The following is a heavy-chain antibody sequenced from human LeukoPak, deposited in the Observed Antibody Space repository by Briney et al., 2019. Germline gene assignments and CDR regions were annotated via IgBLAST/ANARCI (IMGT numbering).Heavy chain of an antibody. CDR3: ARDETYYYDSSGFDY. J-gene: IGHJ4*02. CDR1: GYTFTSYA. D-gene: IGHD3-22*01. V-gene: IGHV1-3*01. Sequence: ASVKVSCKASGYTFTSYAIHWVRQAPGQRLEWMGWVNAGNGNTKYSQKFQGRVTITRDTSASTAYMELSSLRSEDTAVYYCARDETYYYDSSGFDYWGQGTLVTVSS. CDR2: VNAGNGNT.